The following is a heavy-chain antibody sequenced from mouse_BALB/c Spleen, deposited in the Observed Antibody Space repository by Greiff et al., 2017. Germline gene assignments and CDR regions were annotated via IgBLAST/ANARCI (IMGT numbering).Heavy chain of an antibody. J-gene: IGHJ2*01. CDR1: GFAFSSYD. Sequence: DVHLVESGGGLVKPGGSLKLSCAASGFAFSSYDMSWVRQTPEKRLEWVAYIRSGGGSTYYPDTVKGRFTISRDNAKNTLYLQMSSLKSEDTAMYYCARHEGYYFDYWGQGTTLTVSS. V-gene: IGHV5-12-1*01. CDR3: ARHEGYYFDY. CDR2: IRSGGGST.